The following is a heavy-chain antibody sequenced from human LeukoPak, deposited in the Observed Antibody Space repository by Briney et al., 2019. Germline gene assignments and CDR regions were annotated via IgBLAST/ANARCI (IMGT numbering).Heavy chain of an antibody. V-gene: IGHV3-7*01. J-gene: IGHJ6*03. CDR1: GFTFSSYW. Sequence: TGGSLRLSCAASGFTFSSYWMSWVRQAPGKGLEWVANIKQDGSEKYYVDSVKGRFTISRDNAKNSLYLQMNSLRAEDTAVYYCARDSWFGRYYYYYYMDVWGKGTTVTVSS. D-gene: IGHD3-10*01. CDR3: ARDSWFGRYYYYYYMDV. CDR2: IKQDGSEK.